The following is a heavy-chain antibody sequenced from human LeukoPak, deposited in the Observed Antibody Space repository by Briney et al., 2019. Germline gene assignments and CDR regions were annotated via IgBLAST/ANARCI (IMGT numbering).Heavy chain of an antibody. Sequence: GGSLRLSCAASGFNFTNYAMTWVRQAPGKGLEWVSAVTGSGTNTFYADSVKGRFTISRDNSKNMLYLEMNSLRVEDTAIYYCAKDRSSSTSCSNYWGRGTLVTVSS. V-gene: IGHV3-23*01. CDR2: VTGSGTNT. J-gene: IGHJ4*02. D-gene: IGHD2-2*01. CDR1: GFNFTNYA. CDR3: AKDRSSSTSCSNY.